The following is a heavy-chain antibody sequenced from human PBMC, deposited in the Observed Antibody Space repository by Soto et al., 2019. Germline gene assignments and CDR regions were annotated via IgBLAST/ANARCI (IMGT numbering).Heavy chain of an antibody. V-gene: IGHV5-10-1*01. J-gene: IGHJ4*02. Sequence: PGESLKISCKVSGYSFSSQGISWVRQVPGKGQEWMGRIDLSESYTTYNPSFQGHVTFSADKSITTAYLQWRSLEASDTAIYYCATQGLTTYYFGYWGQGTLVTVSS. CDR3: ATQGLTTYYFGY. CDR1: GYSFSSQG. CDR2: IDLSESYT.